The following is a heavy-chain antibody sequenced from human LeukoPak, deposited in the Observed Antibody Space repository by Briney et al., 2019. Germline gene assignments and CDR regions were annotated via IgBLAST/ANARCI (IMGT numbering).Heavy chain of an antibody. V-gene: IGHV1-69*05. CDR1: GGTFSSYA. Sequence: SVKVSCKASGGTFSSYAISWVRQAPGQGLEWMGGIIPIFGTANYAQKFQGRVTITTDESTSTAYMELSSLRSEDTAVYYCARAPAGGWLQRKGDWFDPWGQGTLVTVSS. CDR3: ARAPAGGWLQRKGDWFDP. CDR2: IIPIFGTA. J-gene: IGHJ5*02. D-gene: IGHD5-18*01.